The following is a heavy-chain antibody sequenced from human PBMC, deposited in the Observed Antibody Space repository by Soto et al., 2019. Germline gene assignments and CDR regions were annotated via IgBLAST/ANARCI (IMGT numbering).Heavy chain of an antibody. Sequence: EVQLVESGGGLIQPGGSRRLSCEAPGFPVSRNSINWVRQAPGKGLEWVSIIYSGGITYYADSVKGRFTISRDNSKNTVSLQMNNLRAEDTAVYFCAREGYSYGSKYLQYWGQGTLVTVSS. CDR2: IYSGGIT. V-gene: IGHV3-53*01. D-gene: IGHD5-18*01. CDR1: GFPVSRNS. CDR3: AREGYSYGSKYLQY. J-gene: IGHJ1*01.